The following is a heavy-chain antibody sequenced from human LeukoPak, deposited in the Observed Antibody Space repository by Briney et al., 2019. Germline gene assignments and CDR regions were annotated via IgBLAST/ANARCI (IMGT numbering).Heavy chain of an antibody. V-gene: IGHV3-43D*03. J-gene: IGHJ4*02. Sequence: GGSLRLSCAASGFTFNDYAMHWVRQAPGKGLEWVSLISWDSGNTYYADSVKGRFTISRDNAKNSLYLQMNSLRAEDTAVYYCASSSSSWYYWGQGTLVTVSS. CDR2: ISWDSGNT. CDR3: ASSSSSWYY. D-gene: IGHD6-13*01. CDR1: GFTFNDYA.